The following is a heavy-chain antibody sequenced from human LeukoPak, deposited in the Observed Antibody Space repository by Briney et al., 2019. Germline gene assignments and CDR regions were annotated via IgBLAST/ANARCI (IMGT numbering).Heavy chain of an antibody. J-gene: IGHJ4*02. D-gene: IGHD3-3*02. Sequence: GASVKVSCKASGYTFITYAIHWVRQAPGQRLEWMGWINGGNGNTKYLENFQGRVTFTRDTSANTAYMELSSLRSEDTAVYYCTCIDHGDYWGQGTLVTVSS. CDR1: GYTFITYA. CDR2: INGGNGNT. V-gene: IGHV1-3*01. CDR3: TCIDHGDY.